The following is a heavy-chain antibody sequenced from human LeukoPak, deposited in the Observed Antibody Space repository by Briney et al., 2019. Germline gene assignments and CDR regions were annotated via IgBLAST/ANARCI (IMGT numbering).Heavy chain of an antibody. Sequence: GGSLRLSCAASDLIFNAYGMSWVRQTPGMGLEWVPAINGPGNSTYYADSVRGRFTISRDNSKNMLFLQMSSLRAEDTAVYYCAKDLVSSWHRLPFDYWGQGTLVTVSS. CDR3: AKDLVSSWHRLPFDY. CDR2: INGPGNST. J-gene: IGHJ4*02. D-gene: IGHD6-13*01. V-gene: IGHV3-23*01. CDR1: DLIFNAYG.